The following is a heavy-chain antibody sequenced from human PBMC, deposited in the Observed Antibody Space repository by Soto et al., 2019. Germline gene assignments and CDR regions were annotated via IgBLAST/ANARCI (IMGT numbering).Heavy chain of an antibody. V-gene: IGHV3-48*01. Sequence: EVQLVESGGGLVQPGGSLRLSGAASGLTFSGYSLNWVRQAPGKGREWVSYISSSVGTIYYADSVKGRFTISRDNAKNSLYLQMNSLRAEDTAVYYCARDQKLAPLDYWGQGTLVTVSS. CDR2: ISSSVGTI. J-gene: IGHJ4*02. CDR1: GLTFSGYS. CDR3: ARDQKLAPLDY. D-gene: IGHD2-21*01.